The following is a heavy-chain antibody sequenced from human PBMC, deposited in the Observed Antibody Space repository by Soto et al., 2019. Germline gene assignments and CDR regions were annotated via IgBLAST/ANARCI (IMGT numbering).Heavy chain of an antibody. CDR1: GGTFSSYA. D-gene: IGHD3-22*01. CDR2: IIPIFGTA. V-gene: IGHV1-69*13. J-gene: IGHJ4*02. Sequence: SVKVSCKASGGTFSSYAISWVRQAPGQGLEWMGGIIPIFGTANYAQKFQGRVTITADESTSTAYMELSSLRSEDTAVYYCARDAQLSDSSGYHHADFDYWGQGTLVTVSS. CDR3: ARDAQLSDSSGYHHADFDY.